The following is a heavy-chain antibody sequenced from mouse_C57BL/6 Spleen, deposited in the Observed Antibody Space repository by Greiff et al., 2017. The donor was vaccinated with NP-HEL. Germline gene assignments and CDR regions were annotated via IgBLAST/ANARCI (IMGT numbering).Heavy chain of an antibody. V-gene: IGHV1-80*01. D-gene: IGHD4-1*01. CDR2: IYPGDGDT. CDR1: GYAFSSYW. Sequence: QVQLKESGAELVKPGASVKISCKASGYAFSSYWMNWVKQRPGKGLEWIGQIYPGDGDTNYNGKFKGKATLTADKSSSTAYMQLSSLTSEDSAVYFFARELLGAVAYWGQGTLVTVSA. J-gene: IGHJ3*01. CDR3: ARELLGAVAY.